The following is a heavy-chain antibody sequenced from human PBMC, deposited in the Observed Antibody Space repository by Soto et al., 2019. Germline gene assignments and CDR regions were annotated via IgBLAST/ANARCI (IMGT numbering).Heavy chain of an antibody. J-gene: IGHJ4*02. Sequence: GGSLRLSCEASGFTFNTYSVHWVRQPPGKGLEWLAAIWYDGTQKCYADSVKGRFIISRDNSKKTLYLEMNSLRAEDTAVYYCARAGGTTVTGLWHFDSWGQGTLVTVSS. CDR1: GFTFNTYS. D-gene: IGHD4-17*01. CDR2: IWYDGTQK. CDR3: ARAGGTTVTGLWHFDS. V-gene: IGHV3-33*01.